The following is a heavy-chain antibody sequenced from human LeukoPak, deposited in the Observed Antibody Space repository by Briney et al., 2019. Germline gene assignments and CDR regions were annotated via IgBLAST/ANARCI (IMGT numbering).Heavy chain of an antibody. CDR1: GFTFSIYA. CDR2: ISSDGINK. J-gene: IGHJ4*02. CDR3: ARADLGSCSGGSCYGHY. V-gene: IGHV3-30-3*01. Sequence: GGSLRLSCAASGFTFSIYAIQWVRQAPGKGLEWVAVISSDGINKYYADSVEGRFTISRDNSKNTLDLQMNSLRAEDTAVYYCARADLGSCSGGSCYGHYWGQGTLVTVSS. D-gene: IGHD2-15*01.